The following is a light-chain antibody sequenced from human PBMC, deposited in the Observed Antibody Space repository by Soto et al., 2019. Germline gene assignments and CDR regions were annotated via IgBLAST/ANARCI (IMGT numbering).Light chain of an antibody. Sequence: EIVLTQSPGTLSLSPGERATLPCRASQTVSSNYLAWYLQKPGQAPRLLIYDASSRATGIPDRFSGSGYGTDFTLTSSRLEPEDFAVYYCQQYGSSLLTFGGGTKVEI. V-gene: IGKV3-20*01. CDR1: QTVSSNY. CDR2: DAS. CDR3: QQYGSSLLT. J-gene: IGKJ4*01.